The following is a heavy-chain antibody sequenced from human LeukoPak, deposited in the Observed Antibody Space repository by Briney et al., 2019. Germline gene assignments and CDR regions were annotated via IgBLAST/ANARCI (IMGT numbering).Heavy chain of an antibody. CDR3: TRHVNGDRTY. Sequence: GGSLRLSRAASGFIFSGSPIHWVRQASGKGLEWIGLIRTKGDSYATTYAASVQDRFTLSRDDAKNTAYLQMNSLKTEDTDVYFCTRHVNGDRTYWGQGTVVTVSS. J-gene: IGHJ4*02. CDR1: GFIFSGSP. CDR2: IRTKGDSYAT. V-gene: IGHV3-73*01. D-gene: IGHD2-8*01.